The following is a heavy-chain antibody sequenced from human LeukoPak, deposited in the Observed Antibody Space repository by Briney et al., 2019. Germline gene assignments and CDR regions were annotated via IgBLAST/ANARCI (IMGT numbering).Heavy chain of an antibody. V-gene: IGHV3-23*01. D-gene: IGHD6-13*01. CDR2: ISGTGGST. J-gene: IGHJ4*02. Sequence: GGSLRLSCTASGLTFSSYAMSWVRQAPGKGLEWVSTISGTGGSTYYADSVKGRFTISRDNSKNTLYLQVNSLRAEDTAVYYCAKSSPQLVLGDFDCWGQGTLVTVSS. CDR1: GLTFSSYA. CDR3: AKSSPQLVLGDFDC.